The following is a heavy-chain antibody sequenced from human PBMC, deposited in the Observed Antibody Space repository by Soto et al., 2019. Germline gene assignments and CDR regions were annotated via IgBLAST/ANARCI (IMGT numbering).Heavy chain of an antibody. V-gene: IGHV4-39*01. J-gene: IGHJ4*02. CDR3: ARRDHGDYLLYFDY. CDR2: IYYSGST. CDR1: GGSISSSSYY. D-gene: IGHD4-17*01. Sequence: SETLSLTGTVSGGSISSSSYYWGWIRQPPGKGLEWIGSIYYSGSTYYNPSLKSRVTISVDTSKNQFSLKLSSVTAADTAVYYCARRDHGDYLLYFDYWGRGPLVTVSS.